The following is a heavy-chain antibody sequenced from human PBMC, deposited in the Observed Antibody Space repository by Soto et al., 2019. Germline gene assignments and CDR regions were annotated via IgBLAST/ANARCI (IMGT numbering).Heavy chain of an antibody. CDR2: INVGNAKT. CDR1: GYIFTSYA. CDR3: ARGKGYGILQY. Sequence: QVQLVQSGSEVKKPGASMKVSCKASGYIFTSYALHWVRQVPGQRLEWMAWINVGNAKTKYSQKFQSRITITKDTSASTAYMELSSLRSEDTAVYYCARGKGYGILQYWGQGTQVIVSS. D-gene: IGHD2-15*01. J-gene: IGHJ4*02. V-gene: IGHV1-3*01.